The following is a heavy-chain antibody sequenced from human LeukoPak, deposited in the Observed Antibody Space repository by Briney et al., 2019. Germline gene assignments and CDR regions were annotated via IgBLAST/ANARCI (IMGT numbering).Heavy chain of an antibody. CDR3: ATEQRGAGLGFRYGSGSYNGMDV. J-gene: IGHJ6*02. CDR2: FDPEDGET. V-gene: IGHV1-24*01. CDR1: GYTLTELS. D-gene: IGHD3-10*01. Sequence: ASVKVSCKVSGYTLTELSMHWVRQAPGKGLGWMGGFDPEDGETLYAQKFQGRVSMTEDTSTDTAYMELSSLRSEDTAVYYCATEQRGAGLGFRYGSGSYNGMDVWGQGTTVTVSS.